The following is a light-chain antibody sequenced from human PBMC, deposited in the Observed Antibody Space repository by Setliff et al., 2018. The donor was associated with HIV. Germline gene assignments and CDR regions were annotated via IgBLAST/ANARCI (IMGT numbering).Light chain of an antibody. CDR2: DVN. V-gene: IGLV2-14*03. CDR1: SGDIGGYNY. CDR3: CSYAGSYTPVI. J-gene: IGLJ2*01. Sequence: QSALTQPASVSGSPGQSITVSCTGTSGDIGGYNYVSWYQHHPDKAPKLMIYDVNNRPSGVSNRFSGSKSGNTASLTISGLQAEDEADYYCCSYAGSYTPVIFGGGTKVTVL.